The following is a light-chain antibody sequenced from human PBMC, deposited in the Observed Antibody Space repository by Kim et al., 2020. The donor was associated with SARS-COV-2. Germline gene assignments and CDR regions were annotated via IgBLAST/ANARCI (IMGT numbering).Light chain of an antibody. CDR3: QSYDTALSAVV. CDR1: GSNLGAGFD. V-gene: IGLV1-40*01. J-gene: IGLJ2*01. CDR2: HNA. Sequence: QSVLTQPRSVSGAPGQRVTVSCTGSGSNLGAGFDVHWYQQLPGAAPKLLIYHNATRPSGVPDRFSGSKSGTAASLAITGLLAEDEADYYCQSYDTALSAVVFGGGTQLTVL.